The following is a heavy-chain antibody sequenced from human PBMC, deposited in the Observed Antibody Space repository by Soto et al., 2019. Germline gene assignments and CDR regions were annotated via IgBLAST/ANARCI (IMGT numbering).Heavy chain of an antibody. CDR3: ARHLVLIAVAGTFDY. V-gene: IGHV3-74*01. J-gene: IGHJ4*02. CDR1: GFTFSSYW. CDR2: INSDGSST. Sequence: GGSLRLSCAASGFTFSSYWMHWVRQAPGKGLVWVSRINSDGSSTSYADSVKGRFTISRDNAKNTLYLQMNSLRAEDTAVYYCARHLVLIAVAGTFDYGGQGNLVTVS. D-gene: IGHD6-19*01.